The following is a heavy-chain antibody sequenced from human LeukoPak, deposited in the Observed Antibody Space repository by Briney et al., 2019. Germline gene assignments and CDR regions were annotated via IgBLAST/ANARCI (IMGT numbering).Heavy chain of an antibody. CDR1: GFPVSTYA. CDR3: AREGIRIRARPIDY. V-gene: IGHV3-23*01. CDR2: ISGSGGDT. Sequence: PGGSLRLSCAASGFPVSTYAMSWVRQAPGKGLEWVSVISGSGGDTYYADSVKGRFTISGDNPKNTVYLQMNSLRAEDTALYYCAREGIRIRARPIDYWGQGTLVTVSS. J-gene: IGHJ4*02. D-gene: IGHD6-6*01.